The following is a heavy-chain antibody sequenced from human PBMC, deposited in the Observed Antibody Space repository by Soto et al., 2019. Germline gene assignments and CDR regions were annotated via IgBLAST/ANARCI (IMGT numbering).Heavy chain of an antibody. J-gene: IGHJ4*02. CDR1: GGSISSGGYY. V-gene: IGHV4-31*03. CDR2: IYYSGST. Sequence: QVQLQESGPGLVKPSQTLSLTCTVSGGSISSGGYYWSWIRQHPWKGLEWIGYIYYSGSTYYNPSLKSRVTISVDTSKNQFSLKLSSVTAADTAVYYCARDPGGVTMVRGRLQVGSEDWGQGTLVTVSS. CDR3: ARDPGGVTMVRGRLQVGSED. D-gene: IGHD3-10*01.